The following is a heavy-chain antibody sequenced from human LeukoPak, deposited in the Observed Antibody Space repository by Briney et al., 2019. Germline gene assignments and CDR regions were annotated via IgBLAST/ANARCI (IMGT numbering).Heavy chain of an antibody. CDR2: INPNSGGT. V-gene: IGHV1-2*02. Sequence: ASVKVSCKASGYTFTGYYMHWVRQAPGQGLEWMGWINPNSGGTNYAQKFQGRVTMTRDTSISTAYMELSRLRSDDTAVYYWARVRTTVTNYYYYGMDVWGQGTTVTVSS. CDR3: ARVRTTVTNYYYYGMDV. CDR1: GYTFTGYY. J-gene: IGHJ6*02. D-gene: IGHD4-17*01.